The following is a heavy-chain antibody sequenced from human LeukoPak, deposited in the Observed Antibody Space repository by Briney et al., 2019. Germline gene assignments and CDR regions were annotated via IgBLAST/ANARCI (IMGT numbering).Heavy chain of an antibody. CDR1: GFTFSNAW. D-gene: IGHD3-10*01. J-gene: IGHJ6*03. CDR2: IKIKTDGGRT. Sequence: GGSLRLSCAASGFTFSNAWMSWVRQAPGKGLEGVGRIKIKTDGGRTDYPAPVKGRFTISRDDSKNTLSLQMNSLKTEDTAVYYCTTASPWFGELLFYYYYYMDVWGKGTTVTISS. CDR3: TTASPWFGELLFYYYYYMDV. V-gene: IGHV3-15*01.